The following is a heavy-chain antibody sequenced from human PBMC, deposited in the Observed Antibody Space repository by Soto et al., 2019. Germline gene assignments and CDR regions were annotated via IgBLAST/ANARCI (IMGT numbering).Heavy chain of an antibody. CDR3: TRGGHCTDGVCSALDY. D-gene: IGHD2-8*01. J-gene: IGHJ4*02. CDR1: GGSISTYY. V-gene: IGHV4-59*08. Sequence: QVQLQESGPGLVKPSETLSLTCTVSGGSISTYYWSWIRQPPGKGLEWIGYIYYGGSANYNPSLKSRVTISVDRSQKQFSLKLNSVTAADTAVYYCTRGGHCTDGVCSALDYWGQGTLVTVSS. CDR2: IYYGGSA.